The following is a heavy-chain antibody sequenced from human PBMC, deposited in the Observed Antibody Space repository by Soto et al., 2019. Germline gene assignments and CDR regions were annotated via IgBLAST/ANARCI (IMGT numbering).Heavy chain of an antibody. D-gene: IGHD3-9*01. CDR2: IYDSVNT. V-gene: IGHV4-31*03. Sequence: PSETLSLTCTVSGDALISGGHYFVCIRQHPGKGLEWIGHIYDSVNTYYSPSLRSRVTISADMSKNQFFLNLRSVTAADTAVYYCARVDHRGYFAILTDYWGQGTLVTVSS. J-gene: IGHJ4*02. CDR3: ARVDHRGYFAILTDY. CDR1: GDALISGGHY.